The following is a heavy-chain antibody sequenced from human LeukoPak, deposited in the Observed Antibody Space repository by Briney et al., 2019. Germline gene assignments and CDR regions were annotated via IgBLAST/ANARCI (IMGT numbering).Heavy chain of an antibody. CDR1: GGSVSSSSYY. CDR2: IYYSGGT. Sequence: PSETLSLTCTVSGGSVSSSSYYWGWIRQPPGKGLEWIATIYYSGGTYYNPSLKSRVTISADTSKNQFSLKLSSVTAADTAVYYCAESAYSSSWYKNWGQGTLVTVSS. CDR3: AESAYSSSWYKN. J-gene: IGHJ4*02. V-gene: IGHV4-39*07. D-gene: IGHD6-13*01.